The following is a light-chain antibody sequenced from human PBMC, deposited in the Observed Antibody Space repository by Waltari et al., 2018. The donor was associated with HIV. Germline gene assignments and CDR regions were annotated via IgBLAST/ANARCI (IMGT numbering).Light chain of an antibody. CDR2: GND. Sequence: SSELTQDPAVSVAVGKTVIITCRGDRLRKTNDSWYQQRPGQAPRLVFYGNDGRPSGVPDRFSGSSSGDTASLTITGTQAEDEADYYCNCRGNSGDQVLFGGGTHISVL. CDR1: RLRKTN. CDR3: NCRGNSGDQVL. J-gene: IGLJ2*01. V-gene: IGLV3-19*01.